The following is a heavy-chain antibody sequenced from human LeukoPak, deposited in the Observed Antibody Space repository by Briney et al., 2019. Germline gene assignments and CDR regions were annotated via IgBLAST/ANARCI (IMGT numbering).Heavy chain of an antibody. CDR2: ISAYNGNT. D-gene: IGHD3-22*01. J-gene: IGHJ4*02. V-gene: IGHV1-18*01. CDR3: ARDLRDYYDSSGYSPIDY. Sequence: AAVKVSCKASGYTFTSYGISWVRQAPGQGLEGMGWISAYNGNTNYAQKLQGRVTMTTDTPPSTAYMELRRLRSDDTAVYYCARDLRDYYDSSGYSPIDYWGQGTLVTVSS. CDR1: GYTFTSYG.